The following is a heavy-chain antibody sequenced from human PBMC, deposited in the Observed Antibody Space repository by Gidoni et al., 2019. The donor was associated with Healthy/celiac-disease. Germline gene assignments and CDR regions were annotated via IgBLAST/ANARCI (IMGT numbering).Heavy chain of an antibody. D-gene: IGHD6-13*01. CDR2: ISYDGSNK. Sequence: QVQLVESGGGVVQPGRSLRLSCAASGFTFSSYAMHWVRQAPGKGLEWVAVISYDGSNKYYADSVKGRFTISRDNSKNTLYLQMNSLRAEDTAVYYCARECMAAAVLPTDNDAFDIWGQGTMVTVSS. J-gene: IGHJ3*02. CDR1: GFTFSSYA. CDR3: ARECMAAAVLPTDNDAFDI. V-gene: IGHV3-30-3*01.